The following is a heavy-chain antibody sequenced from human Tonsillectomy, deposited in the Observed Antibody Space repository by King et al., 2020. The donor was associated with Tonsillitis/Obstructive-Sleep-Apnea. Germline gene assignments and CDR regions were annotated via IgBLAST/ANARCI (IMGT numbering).Heavy chain of an antibody. CDR3: AREMREGYNLDY. J-gene: IGHJ4*02. V-gene: IGHV3-48*03. Sequence: VQLVESGGGLVQPGGSLRLSCAASGFTFSNYEMNWVRQAPGKGLEWVSYISISGRTIYYADSVKGRFTISRDNAKNSLYLQMNSLRAEDTAVYYCAREMREGYNLDYWGQGALVTVSS. CDR1: GFTFSNYE. D-gene: IGHD5-24*01. CDR2: ISISGRTI.